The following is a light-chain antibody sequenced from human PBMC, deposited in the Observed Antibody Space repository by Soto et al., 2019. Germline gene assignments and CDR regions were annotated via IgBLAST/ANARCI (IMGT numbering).Light chain of an antibody. CDR1: QDIHKY. CDR3: QEFEVVPPHT. V-gene: IGKV1-33*01. Sequence: DIPLTQSPTSLSASVGDRVTITCQASQDIHKYLNWYQHKPGKAPKLLIFDAVYLETGVPSRFSGSGSETDFTFTISSLQPEDIATYYCQEFEVVPPHTFGGGTKVEIK. CDR2: DAV. J-gene: IGKJ4*01.